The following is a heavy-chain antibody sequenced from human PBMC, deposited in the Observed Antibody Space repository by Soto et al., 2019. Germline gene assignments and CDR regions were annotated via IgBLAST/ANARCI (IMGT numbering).Heavy chain of an antibody. D-gene: IGHD6-19*01. CDR1: GGSISSSNW. Sequence: SETLSLTCAVSGGSISSSNWWSWVRQPPGKGLEWIGEIYHSGSTNYNPSLKSRVTISVDKSKNQFSLKLSSVTAADTAVYYCARGTRIAVADGGFDYWGQGTLVTVSS. J-gene: IGHJ4*02. V-gene: IGHV4-4*02. CDR3: ARGTRIAVADGGFDY. CDR2: IYHSGST.